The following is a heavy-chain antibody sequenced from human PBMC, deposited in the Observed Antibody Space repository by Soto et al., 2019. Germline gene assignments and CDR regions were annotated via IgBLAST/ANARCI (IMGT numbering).Heavy chain of an antibody. Sequence: QVQLQQWGAGLLKPSETLSLTCAVYGGFVSSGNYYWSWIRQPPGKGLEWIGEMSHSGGTHFKPSIKSRVTTSVDTSKNQFSLKMSSVTAADTALYYCARVERGTATTVVDAFDIWGPGTMVTVSS. CDR1: GGFVSSGNYY. CDR2: MSHSGGT. J-gene: IGHJ3*02. D-gene: IGHD1-1*01. V-gene: IGHV4-34*01. CDR3: ARVERGTATTVVDAFDI.